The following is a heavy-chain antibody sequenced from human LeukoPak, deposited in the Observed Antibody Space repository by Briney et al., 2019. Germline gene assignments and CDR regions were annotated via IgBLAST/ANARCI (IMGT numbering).Heavy chain of an antibody. CDR2: MNHGGST. CDR3: ARSTVGYSSSWYSY. CDR1: GGSFSGYD. D-gene: IGHD6-13*01. Sequence: SETLSLTCAVYGGSFSGYDWSWIRQPPGKGLEWIGEMNHGGSTNYNPSLKSRVIISVDTSKNQFSLKLSSVTAADTAVYYCARSTVGYSSSWYSYWGQGTLVTVSS. V-gene: IGHV4-34*01. J-gene: IGHJ4*02.